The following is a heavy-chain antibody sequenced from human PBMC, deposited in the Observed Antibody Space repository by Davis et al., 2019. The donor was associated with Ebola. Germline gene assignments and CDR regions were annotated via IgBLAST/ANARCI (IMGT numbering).Heavy chain of an antibody. CDR2: ISGSGGST. V-gene: IGHV3-23*01. D-gene: IGHD6-6*01. J-gene: IGHJ4*02. Sequence: GESLKISCAASGFTFSSYAMSWVRQAPGKGLEWVSAISGSGGSTYYADSVKGRFTISRDNSKNTLYLQMNSLRAEDTAVYYCAKARSSIAVNWGQGTLVTVSS. CDR1: GFTFSSYA. CDR3: AKARSSIAVN.